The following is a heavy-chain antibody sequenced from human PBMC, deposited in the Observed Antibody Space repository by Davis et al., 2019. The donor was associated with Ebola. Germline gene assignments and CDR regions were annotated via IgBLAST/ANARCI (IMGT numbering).Heavy chain of an antibody. CDR3: ARGGAQTYHYGSGSYSFVYYFDY. Sequence: SETLSLTCTVSGGSLISYYWSWIRQPPGKGLEWIGSIYYSGSTYYNPSLKSRVTISVDTSKNQFSLKVNSVTAADTAVYFCARGGAQTYHYGSGSYSFVYYFDYWGQGTLVTVSS. J-gene: IGHJ4*02. V-gene: IGHV4-59*12. CDR2: IYYSGST. CDR1: GGSLISYY. D-gene: IGHD3-10*01.